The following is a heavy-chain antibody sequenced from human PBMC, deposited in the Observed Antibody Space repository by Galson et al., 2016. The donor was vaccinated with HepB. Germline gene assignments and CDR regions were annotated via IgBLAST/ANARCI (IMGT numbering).Heavy chain of an antibody. V-gene: IGHV3-9*01. CDR1: GFTFDDYA. CDR2: ISWNSGSI. CDR3: AKGCHGGVHYGMDV. J-gene: IGHJ6*02. D-gene: IGHD2-15*01. Sequence: SLRLSCAASGFTFDDYAMHWVRQAPGKGLEWVSGISWNSGSIDYADSVKGRFTISRDNAKNSLYLQMNSLRAEDTALYYCAKGCHGGVHYGMDVWGQGTTVTVSS.